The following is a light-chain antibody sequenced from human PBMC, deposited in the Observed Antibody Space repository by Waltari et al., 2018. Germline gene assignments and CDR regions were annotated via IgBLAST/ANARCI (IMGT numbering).Light chain of an antibody. CDR1: SSDVGGYNY. J-gene: IGLJ2*01. Sequence: PGQSITISCTGTSSDVGGYNYVSWYQQHPGKAPKLMIYDVSKRPSGVSNRFSGSKSGNTASLTISGLQAEDEADYYCCSYAGSSTNVVFGGGTKLTVL. CDR2: DVS. CDR3: CSYAGSSTNVV. V-gene: IGLV2-23*02.